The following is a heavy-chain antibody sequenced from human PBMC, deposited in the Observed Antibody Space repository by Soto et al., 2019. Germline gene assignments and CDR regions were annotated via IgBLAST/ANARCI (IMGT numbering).Heavy chain of an antibody. J-gene: IGHJ5*02. V-gene: IGHV4-34*01. CDR3: ARDGFCTSTTCRIGNWFDP. D-gene: IGHD2-2*03. CDR2: VNHRGST. Sequence: QVQLQQWGAGLLKPSETLSLTCTVYGGSFSGHYWSWIRQAPGKGLEWIGGVNHRGSTYNTSLESRVTLSLDTSKNHFSLKLSSVTAADTAVYYCARDGFCTSTTCRIGNWFDPWGQGTLVTVSS. CDR1: GGSFSGHY.